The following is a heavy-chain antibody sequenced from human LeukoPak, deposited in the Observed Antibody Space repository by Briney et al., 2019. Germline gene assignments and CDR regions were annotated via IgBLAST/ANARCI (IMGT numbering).Heavy chain of an antibody. J-gene: IGHJ5*02. Sequence: GASVKVSCKASEYTFTNYDINWVRQATGQGLEWMGIINPSGGSTSYAQKFQGRVTMTRDTSTSTVYMELSSLRSEDTAVYYCARDLCSGGSCYNWFDPWGQGTLVTVSS. CDR1: EYTFTNYD. CDR3: ARDLCSGGSCYNWFDP. CDR2: INPSGGST. V-gene: IGHV1-46*01. D-gene: IGHD2-15*01.